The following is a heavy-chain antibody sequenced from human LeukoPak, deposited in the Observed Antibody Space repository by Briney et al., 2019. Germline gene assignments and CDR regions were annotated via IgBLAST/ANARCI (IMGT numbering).Heavy chain of an antibody. CDR2: ISTTGGYT. D-gene: IGHD3-3*01. CDR1: GFIFSTYD. V-gene: IGHV3-23*01. Sequence: GGSLRLSCVGSGFIFSTYDMGWVRQTPGKGLEWVSAISTTGGYTEDADSVKGRFTISRDNSKNTLYLQMNSLRAEDTAVYYCAKTLNWSGYLTSCDYWGQGTLVTVSS. CDR3: AKTLNWSGYLTSCDY. J-gene: IGHJ4*02.